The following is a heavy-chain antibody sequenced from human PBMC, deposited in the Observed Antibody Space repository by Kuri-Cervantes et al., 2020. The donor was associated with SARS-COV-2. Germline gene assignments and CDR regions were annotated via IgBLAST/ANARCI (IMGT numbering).Heavy chain of an antibody. J-gene: IGHJ6*02. CDR2: INHSGST. CDR1: GFTFSSCS. V-gene: IGHV4-34*01. D-gene: IGHD6-19*01. Sequence: GSLRLSCAASGFTFSSCSMNWVRQAPGKGLEWIGEINHSGSTNYNPSLKSRVTISIDTSNNHFSLKPSSVTAADTAVYDCARGRRRRSSGWYRAGYYYYGMDVWGQGTTVTVSS. CDR3: ARGRRRRSSGWYRAGYYYYGMDV.